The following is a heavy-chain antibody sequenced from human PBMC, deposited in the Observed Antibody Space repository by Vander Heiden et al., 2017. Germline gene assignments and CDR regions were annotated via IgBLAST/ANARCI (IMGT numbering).Heavy chain of an antibody. CDR2: ISGSGVGT. J-gene: IGHJ4*02. V-gene: IGHV3-23*01. Sequence: EVQLLESGGGLVQPGGSLRLSCAASGFPFSAYAVSWVRQAPGKGLEGVSAISGSGVGTFYADSVKGRFTISRDNSKNMLYLQMNSLRAEDSAVYYCARGGLGLSGTYRDLGYWGQGTLVTVSS. D-gene: IGHD3-10*01. CDR1: GFPFSAYA. CDR3: ARGGLGLSGTYRDLGY.